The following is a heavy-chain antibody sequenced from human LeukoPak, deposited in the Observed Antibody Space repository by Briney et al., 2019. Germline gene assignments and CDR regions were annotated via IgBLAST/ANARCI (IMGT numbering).Heavy chain of an antibody. CDR3: ARASYDFWSGYRGYYMDV. V-gene: IGHV1-3*03. J-gene: IGHJ6*03. CDR2: INAGNGNT. CDR1: GYTFTGYY. D-gene: IGHD3-3*01. Sequence: GASVKVSCKASGYTFTGYYMHWVRQAPGQGLEWMGWINAGNGNTKYSQEFQGRVTITRDTSASTAYMELSSLRSEDMAVYYCARASYDFWSGYRGYYMDVWGKGTTVTVSS.